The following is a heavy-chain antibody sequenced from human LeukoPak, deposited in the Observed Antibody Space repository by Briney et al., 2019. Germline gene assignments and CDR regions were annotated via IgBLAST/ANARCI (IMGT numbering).Heavy chain of an antibody. Sequence: PGGSLRLSCAASGFTFSSYEMNWVRQAPGKGLEYVSAISSNGGSTYYANSVKGRFTISRDNSKNTLYLQMGSLRAEDMAVYYCARGRVRHFLEWLSNSYYYYYMDVWGKGTTVTVSS. CDR3: ARGRVRHFLEWLSNSYYYYYMDV. V-gene: IGHV3-64*01. CDR1: GFTFSSYE. CDR2: ISSNGGST. J-gene: IGHJ6*03. D-gene: IGHD3-3*01.